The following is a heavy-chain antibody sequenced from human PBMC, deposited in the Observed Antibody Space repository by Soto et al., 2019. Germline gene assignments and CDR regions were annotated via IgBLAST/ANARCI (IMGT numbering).Heavy chain of an antibody. Sequence: QVQLQESGPGLVKPSQTLSLTCSVSGVSINSGGYYWSWIRHHPGKGLEWIGYLYYTGHTFYNPALKSRVAMSLDTSKNQFSLKLSSVTAADTAVYYCARGSQLERDALDIWGQGTMVTVSS. D-gene: IGHD1-1*01. V-gene: IGHV4-31*03. CDR2: LYYTGHT. CDR3: ARGSQLERDALDI. J-gene: IGHJ3*02. CDR1: GVSINSGGYY.